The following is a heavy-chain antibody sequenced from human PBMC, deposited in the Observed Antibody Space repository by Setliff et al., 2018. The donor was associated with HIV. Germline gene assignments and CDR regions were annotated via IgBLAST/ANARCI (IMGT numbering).Heavy chain of an antibody. J-gene: IGHJ4*01. CDR3: ARLGDFSYSSRYLYAFDF. V-gene: IGHV4-39*01. D-gene: IGHD2-8*01. CDR2: MYYSRTT. CDR1: DDSISSYY. Sequence: SETLSLTCNVSDDSISSYYWGWIRQPPGRGLEWIVSMYYSRTTYYNPSLESRVALSVDTSKNQFSLHFQSVTAADTALYFCARLGDFSYSSRYLYAFDFWGHGALVTVSS.